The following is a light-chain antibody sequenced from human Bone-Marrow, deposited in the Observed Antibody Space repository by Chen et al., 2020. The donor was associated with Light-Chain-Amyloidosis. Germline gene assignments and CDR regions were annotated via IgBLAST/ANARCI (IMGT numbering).Light chain of an antibody. CDR3: QQYNSYST. J-gene: IGKJ1*01. V-gene: IGKV1-5*01. Sequence: DIQMTQPPSTLSASVGDRVTITCRASQSIRSWLAWYQQKPGKAPKLLIYDASSLESGVPSRFSGSGSGTEFTLTITSLQPDDFATYYCQQYNSYSTFGQGTKVEIK. CDR2: DAS. CDR1: QSIRSW.